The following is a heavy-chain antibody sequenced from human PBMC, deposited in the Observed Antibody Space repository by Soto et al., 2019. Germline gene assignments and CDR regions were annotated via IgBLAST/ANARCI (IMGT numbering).Heavy chain of an antibody. CDR2: ISGSGGST. CDR1: GFTFSSYA. J-gene: IGHJ5*02. V-gene: IGHV3-23*01. D-gene: IGHD3-10*01. Sequence: GGFLRLSCAASGFTFSSYAMSWVRQAPGKGLEWVSGISGSGGSTYYADSVKGRFTISRDNSKNTLYLQMNSLRAEDTAVYYCAKDGSGSYQKWFDPWGQGTLVTVSS. CDR3: AKDGSGSYQKWFDP.